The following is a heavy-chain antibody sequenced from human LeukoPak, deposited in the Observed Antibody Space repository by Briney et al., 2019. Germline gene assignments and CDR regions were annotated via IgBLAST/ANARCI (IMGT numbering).Heavy chain of an antibody. CDR3: ARLYPAYCSGGSCYRFDY. J-gene: IGHJ4*02. D-gene: IGHD2-15*01. CDR1: GGSFSGYY. CDR2: INHSGST. V-gene: IGHV4-34*01. Sequence: PSETLSLTCAVYGGSFSGYYWSWIRHPPGKGLEWIGEINHSGSTNYNPSLKSRVTISVDTSKNQFSLKLSSVTAADTAVYYCARLYPAYCSGGSCYRFDYWGQGTLVTVSS.